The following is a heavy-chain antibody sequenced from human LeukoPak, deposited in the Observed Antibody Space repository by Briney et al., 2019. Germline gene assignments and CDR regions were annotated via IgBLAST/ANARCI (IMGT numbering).Heavy chain of an antibody. V-gene: IGHV3-23*01. J-gene: IGHJ5*02. CDR2: ISGSGGST. CDR3: AKDGPYGSGSYNWFDP. CDR1: GFTFSSYA. D-gene: IGHD3-10*01. Sequence: GGSLRLSCAASGFTFSSYAMSWVRQAPGKGLEWVSAISGSGGSTYYADSVKGRFTISRDNSENTLYLQMNSLRAEDTAVYYCAKDGPYGSGSYNWFDPWGQGTLVTVSS.